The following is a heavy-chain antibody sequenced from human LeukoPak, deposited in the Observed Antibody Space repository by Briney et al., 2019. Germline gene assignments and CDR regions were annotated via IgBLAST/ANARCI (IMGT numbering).Heavy chain of an antibody. J-gene: IGHJ4*02. CDR1: GFTFSTYS. D-gene: IGHD3-22*01. CDR2: ISSSSSTI. Sequence: GGSLRLSCAASGFTFSTYSMNWVRQAPGKGLEWLSYISSSSSTIYYADSVKGRFTISRDNAKNSLYLQMYSLRAEDTSVYYCERGSSGSDWGQGTLVTVSS. V-gene: IGHV3-48*01. CDR3: ERGSSGSD.